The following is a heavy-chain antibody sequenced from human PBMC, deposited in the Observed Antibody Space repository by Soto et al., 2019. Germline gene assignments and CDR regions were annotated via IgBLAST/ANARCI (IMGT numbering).Heavy chain of an antibody. CDR1: GGSISSYY. D-gene: IGHD2-21*02. J-gene: IGHJ6*02. CDR3: ARVLFSATAYYHYYGLDV. V-gene: IGHV4-59*01. CDR2: IYYSGNT. Sequence: PSETLSLTCSVSGGSISSYYWSWIRQPPGKGLEWLGSIYYSGNTNYNPSLKSRVIISVDTSKNLVSLRLSSVTTADTAVFYCARVLFSATAYYHYYGLDVWGPGTSVTVSS.